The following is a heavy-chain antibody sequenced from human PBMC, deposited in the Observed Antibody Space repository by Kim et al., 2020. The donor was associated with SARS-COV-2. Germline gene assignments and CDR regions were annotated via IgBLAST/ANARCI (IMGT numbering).Heavy chain of an antibody. J-gene: IGHJ6*02. D-gene: IGHD4-17*01. Sequence: GGSLRLSCAASGFTFSSYAMHWVRQAPGKGLEWVAVISYDGSNKYYADSVKGRFTISRDNSKNTLYLQMNSLRAEDTAVYYCARGDYGGNKVPYYYYGMGVWGQGTTVTVSS. V-gene: IGHV3-30*04. CDR3: ARGDYGGNKVPYYYYGMGV. CDR1: GFTFSSYA. CDR2: ISYDGSNK.